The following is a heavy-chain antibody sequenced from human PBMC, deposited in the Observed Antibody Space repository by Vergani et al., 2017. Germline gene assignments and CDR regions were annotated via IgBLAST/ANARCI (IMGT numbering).Heavy chain of an antibody. J-gene: IGHJ6*03. CDR2: INHRGST. V-gene: IGHV4-34*01. Sequence: QVQLQQWGAGLLKPSETLSLTCAVYGGSFSGYYWSWIRQPPGKGLEWIGEINHRGSTYYNPSLKSRVTISVDTSKNQFSLKLVSVTAADTAVYYCARAYSSSGYGDYYYYDMDVWGKGTTVTVSS. D-gene: IGHD6-13*01. CDR3: ARAYSSSGYGDYYYYDMDV. CDR1: GGSFSGYY.